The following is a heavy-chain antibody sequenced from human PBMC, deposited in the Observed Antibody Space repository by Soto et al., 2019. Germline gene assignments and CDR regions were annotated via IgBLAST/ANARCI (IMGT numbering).Heavy chain of an antibody. D-gene: IGHD3-10*01. CDR2: INIDGSRT. V-gene: IGHV3-74*02. CDR3: ARGGRSGSTQDVFAS. CDR1: GFTFSSYW. Sequence: EVQLVESGGGLVQPGGSLRLSCAASGFTFSSYWMHWVRQAPGKGLVWVSRINIDGSRTTYADSVKGRFTISRHNVKNALSLQTQNLRAVDTGVDYCARGGRSGSTQDVFASWGQGTLVTVSS. J-gene: IGHJ4*02.